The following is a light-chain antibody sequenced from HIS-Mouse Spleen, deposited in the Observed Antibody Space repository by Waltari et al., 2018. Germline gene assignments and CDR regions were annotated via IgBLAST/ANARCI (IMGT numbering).Light chain of an antibody. V-gene: IGLV2-23*01. J-gene: IGLJ1*01. CDR1: SSDVWGSNL. CDR2: EGS. CDR3: CSYAGSREV. Sequence: QSPPPQPASVSWSPGPAITISCPGTSSDVWGSNLLSWYHQHPGKAPKLMIYEGSKRPSGVSNRFSGSKSGNTASLTIAGLQAEDEADYYCCSYAGSREVFGTGTKVTVL.